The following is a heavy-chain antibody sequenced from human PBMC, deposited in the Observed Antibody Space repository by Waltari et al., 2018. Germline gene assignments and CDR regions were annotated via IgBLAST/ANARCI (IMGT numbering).Heavy chain of an antibody. V-gene: IGHV4-4*07. Sequence: QVQLQESGPGLVRPSETLSLSCTVYGGSTGGFQLTWIRQPAGGGLEWIGRISTSGNIIYSPSLESRITMSGDTSKNRFSLKLSSVTTADTAVYYCASDPANHGHFFDYWGRGALVTVSS. CDR2: ISTSGNI. CDR1: GGSTGGFQ. CDR3: ASDPANHGHFFDY. J-gene: IGHJ4*02.